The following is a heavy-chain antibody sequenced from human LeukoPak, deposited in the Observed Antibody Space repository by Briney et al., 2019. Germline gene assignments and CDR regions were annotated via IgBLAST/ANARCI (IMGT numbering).Heavy chain of an antibody. D-gene: IGHD3-10*01. J-gene: IGHJ6*02. CDR2: FDPEDGET. V-gene: IGHV1-24*01. CDR1: GYTLTELS. CDR3: ATGPSLWFGELPTHYYYGMDV. Sequence: ASVKVSCKVSGYTLTELSMHWVRQAPGKGLEWMGGFDPEDGETIYAQKFQGRVTMTEDTSTDTAYMELSSLRSEDTAVYYCATGPSLWFGELPTHYYYGMDVWGQGTTVTVSS.